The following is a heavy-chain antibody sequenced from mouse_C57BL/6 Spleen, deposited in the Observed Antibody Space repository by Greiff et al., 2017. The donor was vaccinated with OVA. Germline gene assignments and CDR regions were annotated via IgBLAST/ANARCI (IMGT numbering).Heavy chain of an antibody. CDR2: ISYDGSN. Sequence: EVKLLESGPGLVKPSQSLSLTCSVTGYSITSGYYWNWIRQFPGNKLEWMGYISYDGSNNYNPSLKNRISITRDTSKNQFFLKLNSVTTEDTATYYCARGATVVVDWYFDVWGTGTTVTVSS. CDR1: GYSITSGYY. V-gene: IGHV3-6*01. D-gene: IGHD1-1*01. J-gene: IGHJ1*03. CDR3: ARGATVVVDWYFDV.